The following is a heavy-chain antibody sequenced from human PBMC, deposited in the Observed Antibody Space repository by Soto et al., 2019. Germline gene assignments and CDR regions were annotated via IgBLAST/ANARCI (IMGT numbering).Heavy chain of an antibody. CDR2: ISHDGDNN. CDR1: GFTFSSYP. D-gene: IGHD2-8*01. V-gene: IGHV3-30-3*01. CDR3: ARCDCPNGVCIFDY. Sequence: QVQLVESGGGVVQPGRSLRLSCAASGFTFSSYPMHWVRQAPGKGLEWVAVISHDGDNNHFADSVKGRFTISRDNSKNTLYLQMNSLRAEDTAVYYCARCDCPNGVCIFDYWGQGTLVTVSS. J-gene: IGHJ4*02.